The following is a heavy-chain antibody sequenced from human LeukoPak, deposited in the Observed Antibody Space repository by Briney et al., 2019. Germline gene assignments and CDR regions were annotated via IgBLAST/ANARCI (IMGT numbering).Heavy chain of an antibody. CDR1: GFTFDDYA. V-gene: IGHV3-9*01. CDR3: ARADCSDTSCYWYFDL. J-gene: IGHJ2*01. CDR2: ISWNSGSI. Sequence: GGSLRLSCAASGFTFDDYAMHWVRQAPGKGLEWVSGISWNSGSIGYADSVKGRFTISRDNVKNSLYLQMNSLRAEDTAVYYCARADCSDTSCYWYFDLWGRGTLVTVSS. D-gene: IGHD2-2*01.